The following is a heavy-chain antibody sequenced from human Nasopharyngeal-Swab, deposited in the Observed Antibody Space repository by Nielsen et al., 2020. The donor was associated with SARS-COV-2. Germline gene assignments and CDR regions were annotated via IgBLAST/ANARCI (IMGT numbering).Heavy chain of an antibody. Sequence: ASVKVSCKASGYTFTTYHMHWLRQAPGQGLEWMGIINPSGGRTSYAQKFRGRVTMTTDTSTSTAYMELRSLRSDDTAVYYCARGYGGNSRGSAFDIWGQGTMVTVSS. CDR3: ARGYGGNSRGSAFDI. V-gene: IGHV1-46*01. CDR1: GYTFTTYH. D-gene: IGHD4-23*01. CDR2: INPSGGRT. J-gene: IGHJ3*02.